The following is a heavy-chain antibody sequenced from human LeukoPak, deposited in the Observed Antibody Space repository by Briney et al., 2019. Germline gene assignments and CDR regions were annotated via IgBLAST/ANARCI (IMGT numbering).Heavy chain of an antibody. CDR2: VSHSGSI. V-gene: IGHV4-39*01. D-gene: IGHD5-12*01. J-gene: IGHJ4*02. CDR1: GGSISSSSYS. CDR3: WAIVTTIKLDF. Sequence: SETLSLTCTVSGGSISSSSYSWSWIRQPPGKGLEWIGSVSHSGSINYDPSLKNRVTISVDTSKNQFSLKLSSVTAADTAVYYCWAIVTTIKLDFWGQGTLVTVSS.